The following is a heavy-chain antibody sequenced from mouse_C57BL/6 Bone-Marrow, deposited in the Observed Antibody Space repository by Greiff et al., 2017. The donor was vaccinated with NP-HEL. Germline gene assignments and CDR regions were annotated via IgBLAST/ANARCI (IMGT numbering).Heavy chain of an antibody. CDR3: ARDSGYAFDY. J-gene: IGHJ2*01. V-gene: IGHV1-53*01. CDR2: INPNNGGT. Sequence: VKLMESGTELVKPGASVKLSCKASGYTFTSYWMHWLKQRPGQGLEWIGNINPNNGGTNDNEKFKTKATLTVDNSSSTAYMQLSSLTSEDSAVYYCARDSGYAFDYWGQGTTLTVSS. D-gene: IGHD3-2*02. CDR1: GYTFTSYW.